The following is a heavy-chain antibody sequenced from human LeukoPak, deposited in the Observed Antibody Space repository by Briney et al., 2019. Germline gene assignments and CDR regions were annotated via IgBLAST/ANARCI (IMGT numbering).Heavy chain of an antibody. D-gene: IGHD5-24*01. V-gene: IGHV4-28*03. CDR3: ARDLGSQMATISDWFDP. CDR2: IYYSGRT. J-gene: IGHJ5*02. CDR1: GYSISSSNW. Sequence: PSETLSLTCAVSGYSISSSNWWGWIRQPPGTGLELIGYIYYSGRTNYNPSLKSRLTISVDTSKNQFSLKLSSVTAADTAVYYCARDLGSQMATISDWFDPWGQGTLVTVSS.